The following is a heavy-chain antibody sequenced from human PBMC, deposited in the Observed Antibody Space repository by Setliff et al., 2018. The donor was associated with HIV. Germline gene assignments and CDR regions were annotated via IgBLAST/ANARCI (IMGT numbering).Heavy chain of an antibody. V-gene: IGHV3-21*01. CDR1: GFTFSSYS. Sequence: LRLSCAASGFTFSSYSMNWVRQAPGKGLEWVSSISTSSTYTYYADSVEGRFTISRDNAKNALYLQMNSLRAEDTAVYYCARIETGFLEWLTTYYYYYMDVWGKGTTVTVSS. CDR3: ARIETGFLEWLTTYYYYYMDV. J-gene: IGHJ6*03. D-gene: IGHD3-3*01. CDR2: ISTSSTYT.